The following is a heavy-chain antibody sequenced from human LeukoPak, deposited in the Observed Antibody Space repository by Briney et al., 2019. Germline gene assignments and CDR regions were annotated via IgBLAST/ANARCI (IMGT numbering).Heavy chain of an antibody. CDR2: MNPNSGNT. CDR3: ARGFTRNAFDI. J-gene: IGHJ3*02. V-gene: IGHV1-8*01. D-gene: IGHD1-14*01. CDR1: GYTFTSYD. Sequence: AASVKVSCKASGYTFTSYDINWVRQANGQGPEWMGWMNPNSGNTGYAQKFQGRVTMTRNTSISTAYMELSSLRSEDTAVYYCARGFTRNAFDIWGQGTMVTVSS.